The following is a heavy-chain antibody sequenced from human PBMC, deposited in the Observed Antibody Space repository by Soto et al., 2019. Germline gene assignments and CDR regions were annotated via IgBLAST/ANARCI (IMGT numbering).Heavy chain of an antibody. CDR3: ARGRDYSGYVYDY. CDR1: GGSISTYY. J-gene: IGHJ4*02. CDR2: IYYSGST. V-gene: IGHV4-59*01. Sequence: SETLSLTCTVSGGSISTYYWSWIRQPPGKGLEWIGYIYYSGSTNYNPSLKRRVTMSVDTSKNQFSLKLSSVSAADAAVYYCARGRDYSGYVYDYWGPGTRVNVSS. D-gene: IGHD5-12*01.